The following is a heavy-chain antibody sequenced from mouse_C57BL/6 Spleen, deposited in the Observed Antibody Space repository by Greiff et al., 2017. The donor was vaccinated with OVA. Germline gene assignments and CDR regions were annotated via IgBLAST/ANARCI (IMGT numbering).Heavy chain of an antibody. J-gene: IGHJ3*01. D-gene: IGHD3-2*01. CDR1: GYTFTSYT. Sequence: QVQLQQSGAELARPGASVKMSCKASGYTFTSYTMHWVKQRPGQGLEWIGYINPSSGYTKYNQKFKDKATLTADKSSSTAHMQLSSLTSEDSAVYDCARWRDRAYCGQGTLVTVSA. CDR2: INPSSGYT. V-gene: IGHV1-4*01. CDR3: ARWRDRAY.